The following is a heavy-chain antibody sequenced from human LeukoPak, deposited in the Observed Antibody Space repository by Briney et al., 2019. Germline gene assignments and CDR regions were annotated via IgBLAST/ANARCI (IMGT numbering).Heavy chain of an antibody. D-gene: IGHD6-13*01. CDR2: IYYSGST. CDR1: GGSISSGNYY. J-gene: IGHJ6*03. Sequence: KPSETLSLTCTVSGGSISSGNYYWSWIRQPAGKGLEWIGSIYYSGSTYYNPSLKSRVTISVDTSKNQFSLKLSSVTAADTAVYYCARHSSSWYAGYYYYMDVWGKGTTVTISS. V-gene: IGHV4-39*01. CDR3: ARHSSSWYAGYYYYMDV.